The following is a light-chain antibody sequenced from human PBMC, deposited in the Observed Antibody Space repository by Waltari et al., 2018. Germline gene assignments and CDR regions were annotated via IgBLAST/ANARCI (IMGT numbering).Light chain of an antibody. CDR1: SSDVGSYNL. V-gene: IGLV2-23*01. CDR3: CSYAGSSTLEV. CDR2: EGS. Sequence: QSALTQPASVSGSPGQSITIPCHGTSSDVGSYNLVSWYQQHTGKAPQPMIYEGSKRPSGVSNRFSGSKSGNTASLTISGLQAEDEADYYCCSYAGSSTLEVFGTGTKVTVL. J-gene: IGLJ1*01.